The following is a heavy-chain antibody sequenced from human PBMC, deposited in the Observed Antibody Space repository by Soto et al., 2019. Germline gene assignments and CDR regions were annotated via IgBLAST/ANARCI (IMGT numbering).Heavy chain of an antibody. CDR2: ISGSGGST. V-gene: IGHV3-23*01. CDR3: AKKMGPYVYYYYGMDV. CDR1: GFTFSSYA. Sequence: EVQLLESGGGLVQPGGSLRLSCAASGFTFSSYAMSWVRQAPGKGLEWVSAISGSGGSTYYADSVKGRFTISRDKSKNTLYVQINSLRAEDTAVYYCAKKMGPYVYYYYGMDVWGQGTTVTVSS. D-gene: IGHD3-16*01. J-gene: IGHJ6*02.